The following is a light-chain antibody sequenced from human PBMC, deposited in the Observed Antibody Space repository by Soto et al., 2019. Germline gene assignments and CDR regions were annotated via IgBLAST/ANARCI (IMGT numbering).Light chain of an antibody. V-gene: IGKV2-30*01. CDR2: EVS. Sequence: VVLTQSPLSLSVTLGQPASVSCRSSQSLLFTNGITYLTWFHQRPGQPPRRLIYEVSDRDSGGPDRFSGSGSGNDFTLRISRVEAEDVGLFYCMQGTHLPLTFGGGTRVEIK. CDR1: QSLLFTNGITY. CDR3: MQGTHLPLT. J-gene: IGKJ4*01.